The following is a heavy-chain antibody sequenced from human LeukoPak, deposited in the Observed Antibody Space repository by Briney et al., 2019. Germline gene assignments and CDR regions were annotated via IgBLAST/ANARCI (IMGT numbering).Heavy chain of an antibody. V-gene: IGHV3-7*01. J-gene: IGHJ4*02. Sequence: GGSLRLSCAASGFTFSSYWMSWMRQAPGKGLEWVANIKYDGNEEYYVDSVRGRFTISRDNAKNSLYLQLNSLRVEDTAVYYCKSGGAAPGSFDYWGQGTLVTVSP. CDR2: IKYDGNEE. D-gene: IGHD1-1*01. CDR1: GFTFSSYW. CDR3: KSGGAAPGSFDY.